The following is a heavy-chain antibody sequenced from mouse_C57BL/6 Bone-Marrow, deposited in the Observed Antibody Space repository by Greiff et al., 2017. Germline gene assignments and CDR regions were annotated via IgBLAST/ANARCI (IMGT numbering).Heavy chain of an antibody. CDR2: INSDGGST. J-gene: IGHJ1*03. V-gene: IGHV5-2*01. D-gene: IGHD1-1*01. CDR3: ARIYYYGSSHWYFDV. Sequence: EVQGVESGGGLVQPGESLKLSCESNEYEFPSHDMSWVRKTPEKRLELVAAINSDGGSTYYPDTMERRFIISRDNTKKTLYLQMSSLRSEDTALYYCARIYYYGSSHWYFDVWGTGTTVTVSS. CDR1: EYEFPSHD.